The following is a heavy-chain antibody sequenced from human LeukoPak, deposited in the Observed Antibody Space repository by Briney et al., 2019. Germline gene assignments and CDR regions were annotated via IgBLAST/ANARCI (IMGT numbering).Heavy chain of an antibody. CDR3: ARDRSVLDFWSGYYQDAFDI. D-gene: IGHD3-3*01. V-gene: IGHV3-21*01. Sequence: EGSLRLSCAASGFTFSSYSMNWVRQAPGKGLEWVSSISSSSSYIYYADSVKGRFTISRDNAKNSLYLQMNSLRAEDTAVYYCARDRSVLDFWSGYYQDAFDIWGQGTMVTVSS. CDR2: ISSSSSYI. J-gene: IGHJ3*02. CDR1: GFTFSSYS.